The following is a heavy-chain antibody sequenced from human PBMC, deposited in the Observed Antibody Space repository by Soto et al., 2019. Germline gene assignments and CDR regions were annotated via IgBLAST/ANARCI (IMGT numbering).Heavy chain of an antibody. CDR3: AKVIGDTIMLTLDY. D-gene: IGHD5-18*01. CDR2: ISGSGDST. V-gene: IGHV3-23*01. Sequence: GGSLRLSCEGSGFTFSTYAMSWVRQAPGKGLEWVSAISGSGDSTYYADSVKGRFTISRDNSKNTLYLQMSTLRAEDTALYYCAKVIGDTIMLTLDYWGQGSPVTVSS. J-gene: IGHJ4*02. CDR1: GFTFSTYA.